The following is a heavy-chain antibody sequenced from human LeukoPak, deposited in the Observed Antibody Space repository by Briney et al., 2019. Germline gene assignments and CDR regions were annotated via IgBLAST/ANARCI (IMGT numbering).Heavy chain of an antibody. CDR3: AKILPRLRDQLLKGDAIDI. D-gene: IGHD2-2*01. CDR1: GFTVSSNY. V-gene: IGHV3-23*01. J-gene: IGHJ3*02. CDR2: ISSNSRNT. Sequence: GGSLRLSCAASGFTVSSNYMSWVRQAPGKGLEWVSAISSNSRNTYYADSVKGRFTISRDNSKNTLYLQMSSLGAEDTAVYYCAKILPRLRDQLLKGDAIDIWGQGTMVTVSS.